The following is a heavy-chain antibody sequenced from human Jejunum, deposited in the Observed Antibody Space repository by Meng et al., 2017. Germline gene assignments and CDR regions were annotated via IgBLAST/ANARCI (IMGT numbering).Heavy chain of an antibody. CDR2: TYYRSRWYS. Sequence: SEPLSLTCAISGESVSSSRAAWNWIRQSPSRGLEWLGRTYYRSRWYSEYTTSARSRVTINADTSKNQFFLQLDSVTPEDTAVYYCAREPNYYASFEDWDQGTLVTVSS. CDR1: GESVSSSRAA. CDR3: AREPNYYASFED. D-gene: IGHD2-8*01. J-gene: IGHJ4*02. V-gene: IGHV6-1*01.